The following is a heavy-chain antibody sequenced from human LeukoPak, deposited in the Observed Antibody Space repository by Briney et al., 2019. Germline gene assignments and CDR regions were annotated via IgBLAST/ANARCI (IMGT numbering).Heavy chain of an antibody. CDR3: ARGAHKRDDYGGFLDY. CDR2: ISSDGDKK. V-gene: IGHV3-30*04. D-gene: IGHD4-23*01. Sequence: GGSLRLSCAASGFTFSSYATHWVRQAPGKGLEWVAVISSDGDKKDYADSVKGRFTISRDNSKNTLFLQMNSLRVEDTAVYYCARGAHKRDDYGGFLDYWGQGTLVTVTS. J-gene: IGHJ4*02. CDR1: GFTFSSYA.